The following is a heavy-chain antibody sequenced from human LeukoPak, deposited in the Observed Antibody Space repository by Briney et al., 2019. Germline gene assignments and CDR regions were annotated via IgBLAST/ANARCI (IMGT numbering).Heavy chain of an antibody. CDR3: ASASSWNYFDY. J-gene: IGHJ4*02. Sequence: SETLSLTCTVSGGSISSSSYYWGWIRQPPGKGLEWIGSIYYSGSTYYNPSLKSRVTISVDTSKNQFSLKLSSVTAADTAVYYFASASSWNYFDYWGQGTLVTVSS. V-gene: IGHV4-39*01. CDR1: GGSISSSSYY. CDR2: IYYSGST. D-gene: IGHD6-13*01.